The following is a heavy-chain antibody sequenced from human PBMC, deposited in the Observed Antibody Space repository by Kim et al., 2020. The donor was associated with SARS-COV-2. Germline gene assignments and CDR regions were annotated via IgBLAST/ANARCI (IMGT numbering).Heavy chain of an antibody. CDR2: ICYAGTNT. D-gene: IGHD1-26*01. CDR3: ARDSSVEWEIGDGMDM. J-gene: IGHJ6*02. Sequence: GGSLRLSCATSGFTFSSYGMHWVRQAPGKGLEWVADICYAGTNTNHADSVRGRFTISRDNSKDTLYLQMNSLRAEETAVYYCARDSSVEWEIGDGMDMWGEESTVTVS. V-gene: IGHV3-33*08. CDR1: GFTFSSYG.